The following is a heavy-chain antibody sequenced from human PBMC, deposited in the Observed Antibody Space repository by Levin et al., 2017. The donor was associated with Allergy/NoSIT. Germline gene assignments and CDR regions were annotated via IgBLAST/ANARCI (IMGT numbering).Heavy chain of an antibody. J-gene: IGHJ4*02. CDR3: AKGLNWGSPNTFDY. Sequence: SLKISCAASGFTFGDYAMHWVRQAPGKGLEWVSGINWNRDKIGYADSVRARFTISRDNAKNSLYLQMNSLGPEDTALYYCAKGLNWGSPNTFDYWGQGTLVIVSS. CDR2: INWNRDKI. D-gene: IGHD7-27*01. V-gene: IGHV3-9*01. CDR1: GFTFGDYA.